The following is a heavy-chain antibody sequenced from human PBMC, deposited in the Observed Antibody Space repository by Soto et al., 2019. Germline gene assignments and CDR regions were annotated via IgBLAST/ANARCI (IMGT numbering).Heavy chain of an antibody. V-gene: IGHV1-69*06. CDR3: AREGYPYYYDSSGYYYAH. J-gene: IGHJ4*02. CDR2: IIPIFGTA. Sequence: SVKVSCKASGGTFSSYAISWVRQAPGQGLEWMGGIIPIFGTANYAQKFQGRVTITADKSTSTAYMELSSLRSEDTAVYYCAREGYPYYYDSSGYYYAHWGRGTLVTVSS. D-gene: IGHD3-22*01. CDR1: GGTFSSYA.